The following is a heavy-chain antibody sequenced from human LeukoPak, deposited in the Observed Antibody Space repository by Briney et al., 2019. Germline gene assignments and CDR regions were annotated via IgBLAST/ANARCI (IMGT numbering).Heavy chain of an antibody. CDR3: ARVSVVVTALFDY. CDR2: INHSGST. Sequence: SETLSLTCAVYGGSFSGYYWSWIRKPPGKGLEWIGEINHSGSTNYNPSLKSRVTISVDTSKNQFSLKLSSVTAADTAVYYCARVSVVVTALFDYWGQGTLVTVSS. D-gene: IGHD2-21*02. J-gene: IGHJ4*02. V-gene: IGHV4-34*01. CDR1: GGSFSGYY.